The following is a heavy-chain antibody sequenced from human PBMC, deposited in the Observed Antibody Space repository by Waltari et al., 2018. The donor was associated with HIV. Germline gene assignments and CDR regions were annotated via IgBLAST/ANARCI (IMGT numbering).Heavy chain of an antibody. CDR3: ARVVTYRSGWYPGIYFDY. Sequence: QVQLVQSGAEVKKPGASVRVSCNTSGYSFTSYAVHWVRQAPGQRLEWLGWITPENGKTDYLQKCQGRLSITRDTSANTVYLDLTSLRSEDTAIYYCARVVTYRSGWYPGIYFDYWGQGTLVIVSS. CDR2: ITPENGKT. J-gene: IGHJ4*02. CDR1: GYSFTSYA. D-gene: IGHD6-19*01. V-gene: IGHV1-3*01.